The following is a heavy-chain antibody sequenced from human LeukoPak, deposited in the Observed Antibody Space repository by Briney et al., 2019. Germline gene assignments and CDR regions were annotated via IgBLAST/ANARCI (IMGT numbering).Heavy chain of an antibody. CDR3: AKDPYRGVALYYFDF. J-gene: IGHJ4*02. CDR2: IYTSGST. V-gene: IGHV4-4*07. CDR1: GGSISSYY. D-gene: IGHD3-10*01. Sequence: SETLSLTCTVSGGSISSYYWSWIRQPAGKGLEWIGRIYTSGSTNYNPSLKSRVTMSVDTSKNQFSLKLSSVTAADTAVYYCAKDPYRGVALYYFDFWGQGTLVTVSS.